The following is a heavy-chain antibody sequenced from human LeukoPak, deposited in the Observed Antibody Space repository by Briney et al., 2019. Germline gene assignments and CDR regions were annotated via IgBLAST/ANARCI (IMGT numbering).Heavy chain of an antibody. D-gene: IGHD1-20*01. CDR1: GYTFTSYG. CDR3: ARDRLRNWSYRAFDI. J-gene: IGHJ3*02. Sequence: GASVKVSCKASGYTFTSYGISWVRQAPGQGLEWMGWISAYNGNTNYAQKLQGRVTMTTDTSTSTAYMELRSLRSDDTAVYYCARDRLRNWSYRAFDIWGQGTMVTVSS. CDR2: ISAYNGNT. V-gene: IGHV1-18*01.